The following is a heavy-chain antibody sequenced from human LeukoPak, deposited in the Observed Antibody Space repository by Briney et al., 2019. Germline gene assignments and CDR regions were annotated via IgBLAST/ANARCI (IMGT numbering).Heavy chain of an antibody. V-gene: IGHV1-18*01. CDR2: ISANNGNT. J-gene: IGHJ6*03. Sequence: ASVKVSCKASGYTFTSYGISWVRQAPAQGLEWMGWISANNGNTNYAQKLQGRVTMTTDTSTSTAYMELRSLRSDDTAVYYCACVGYFDRFSVDYYYYMDVWGKGTTVTISS. CDR3: ACVGYFDRFSVDYYYYMDV. CDR1: GYTFTSYG. D-gene: IGHD3-9*01.